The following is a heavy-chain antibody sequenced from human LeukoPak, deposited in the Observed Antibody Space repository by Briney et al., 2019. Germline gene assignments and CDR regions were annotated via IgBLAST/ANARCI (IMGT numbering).Heavy chain of an antibody. CDR2: ISGGGGST. D-gene: IGHD3-22*01. Sequence: GGSLRLSCAASGFTFSSYAMSWVRQAPGKGLEWVSAISGGGGSTYYADPVKGRSTISRDNSKNTLYLQMNSLRAEDTAVYYCAKGPYYDSSGYSNNFDYWGQGTLVTVSS. V-gene: IGHV3-23*01. J-gene: IGHJ4*02. CDR3: AKGPYYDSSGYSNNFDY. CDR1: GFTFSSYA.